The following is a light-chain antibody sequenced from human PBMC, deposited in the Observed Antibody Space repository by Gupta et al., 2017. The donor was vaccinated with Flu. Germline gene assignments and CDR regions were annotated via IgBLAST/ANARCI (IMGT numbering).Light chain of an antibody. Sequence: GDKVTITCRASQDISTWLAWYQRTPGKAPNVLIYGASALQIGVPSRFSGSGSGTDFTLTISNLQPEDFGVYYCQQSSSFPITFGQGTRLEIK. V-gene: IGKV1-12*01. CDR3: QQSSSFPIT. CDR1: QDISTW. CDR2: GAS. J-gene: IGKJ5*01.